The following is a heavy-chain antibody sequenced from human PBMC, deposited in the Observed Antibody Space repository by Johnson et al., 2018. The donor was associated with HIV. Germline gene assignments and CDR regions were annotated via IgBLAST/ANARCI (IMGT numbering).Heavy chain of an antibody. V-gene: IGHV3-30*04. CDR3: ARPRRLFEGHDAFDI. CDR2: ISNDGSNK. D-gene: IGHD2-21*01. Sequence: QVQLVESGGGVVQPGRSLRLSCAASGFTFSSYAMHWVRQAPGKGLEWVAVISNDGSNKYYEDSGKGRFTTSRDNSKNTLYLQKNSLRAEDTAVYYRARPRRLFEGHDAFDIWGQGTMVTVSS. CDR1: GFTFSSYA. J-gene: IGHJ3*02.